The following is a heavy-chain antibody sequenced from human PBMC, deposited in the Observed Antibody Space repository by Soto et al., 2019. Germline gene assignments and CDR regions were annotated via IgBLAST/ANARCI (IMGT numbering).Heavy chain of an antibody. D-gene: IGHD3-22*01. CDR3: AKGSRGSYDSSNYYYFDN. Sequence: GGSLRLSCAASGFTFSSYAMSWVRQAPGKGLEWVSAIGDSGVSTYHADSVKGRFTISRDNSKNTLFLQMNSLRAEDTAVYYCAKGSRGSYDSSNYYYFDNWGQGTLVTVSS. J-gene: IGHJ4*02. CDR1: GFTFSSYA. V-gene: IGHV3-23*01. CDR2: IGDSGVST.